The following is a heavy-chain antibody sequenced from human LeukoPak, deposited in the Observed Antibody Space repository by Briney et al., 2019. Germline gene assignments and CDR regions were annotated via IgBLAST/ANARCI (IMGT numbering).Heavy chain of an antibody. V-gene: IGHV3-73*01. CDR1: GFTFSDSA. J-gene: IGHJ4*02. CDR2: IRSKANNYAT. D-gene: IGHD4-23*01. CDR3: TRTHVYGGNPFYY. Sequence: GGSLRLSCAASGFTFSDSAMHWVRQVSGKGLEWIGRIRSKANNYATAYAASVRGRFTISSDDSKNTTYLHMNSLKTEDTAVYYFTRTHVYGGNPFYYWGQGTLGTVSS.